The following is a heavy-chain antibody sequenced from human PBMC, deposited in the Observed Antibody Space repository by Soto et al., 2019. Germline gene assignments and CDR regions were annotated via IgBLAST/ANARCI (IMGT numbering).Heavy chain of an antibody. D-gene: IGHD3-10*01. CDR3: ARDRSYGSGSYYLSGSGMDV. CDR2: ISAYNGNT. CDR1: GYTFTSYG. V-gene: IGHV1-18*04. J-gene: IGHJ6*02. Sequence: GASVKVSCKASGYTFTSYGISWVRQAPGQGLEWVGWISAYNGNTNYAQKLQGRVTMTTDASTSTAYMELRSLRSDDTAVYYCARDRSYGSGSYYLSGSGMDVWGQGTTVTVSS.